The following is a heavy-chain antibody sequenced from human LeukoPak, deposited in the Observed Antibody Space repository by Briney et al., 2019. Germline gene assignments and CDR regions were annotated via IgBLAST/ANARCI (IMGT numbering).Heavy chain of an antibody. Sequence: GGSLRLSCAAPGFTFSTYVMHWVRQAPGKGLEWVALTWHDGSNKYYGDSVKDRFTISRDNSKNTLYLQMDSLRAEDTAVYYCARDRGYTYGHPLDYWGQGTLVTVSS. D-gene: IGHD5-18*01. CDR2: TWHDGSNK. J-gene: IGHJ4*02. CDR1: GFTFSTYV. V-gene: IGHV3-33*01. CDR3: ARDRGYTYGHPLDY.